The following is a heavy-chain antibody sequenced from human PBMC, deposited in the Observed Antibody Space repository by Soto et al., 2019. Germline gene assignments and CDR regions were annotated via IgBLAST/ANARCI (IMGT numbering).Heavy chain of an antibody. CDR3: ARGRSYYYDSSGQYYFDY. CDR2: IWYDGSNK. V-gene: IGHV3-33*01. J-gene: IGHJ4*02. CDR1: GFTFSSYG. Sequence: HPGGSLRLSCAASGFTFSSYGMHWVRQAPGKGLEWVAVIWYDGSNKYYADSVKGRFTISRDNSKNTLYLQMNSLRAEDTAVYYCARGRSYYYDSSGQYYFDYWGQGTLVTVSS. D-gene: IGHD3-22*01.